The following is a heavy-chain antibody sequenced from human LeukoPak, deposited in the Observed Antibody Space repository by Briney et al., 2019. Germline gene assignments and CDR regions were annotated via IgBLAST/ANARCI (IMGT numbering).Heavy chain of an antibody. CDR2: ISPSSSTI. D-gene: IGHD3-22*01. V-gene: IGHV3-48*01. CDR1: GFTFTTYS. CDR3: AKDRARVVVDY. J-gene: IGHJ4*02. Sequence: GGSLRLSCAASGFTFTTYSMNWVRQAPGKGLEWVSYISPSSSTIYYADSVKGRFTISRDNAKNSLYLQMNSLRAEDTAVYYCAKDRARVVVDYWGQGTLVTVSS.